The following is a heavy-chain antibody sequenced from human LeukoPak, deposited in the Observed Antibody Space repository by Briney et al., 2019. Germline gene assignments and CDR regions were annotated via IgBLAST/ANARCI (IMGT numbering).Heavy chain of an antibody. V-gene: IGHV3-53*01. Sequence: GGSLRLSCAASGFTFSTYSMNWVRRQAPGKGLEWVSLIYSGGSTYYADSVKGRFTISRDNAKNSLYLQMNSLRAEDTAVYYCARDLRVKPSGSYRFDYWGQGTLVTVSS. CDR3: ARDLRVKPSGSYRFDY. CDR1: GFTFSTYS. D-gene: IGHD1-26*01. CDR2: IYSGGST. J-gene: IGHJ4*02.